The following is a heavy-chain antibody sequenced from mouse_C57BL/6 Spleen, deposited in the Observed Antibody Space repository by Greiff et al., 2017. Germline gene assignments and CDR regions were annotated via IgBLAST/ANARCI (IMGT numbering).Heavy chain of an antibody. Sequence: VQVVESGPGLVAPSQSLSITCTVSGFSLTSYAISWVRQPPGKGLEWLGGIWTGGGTNYNSALKSRLSISKDNSKSQVFLKMNSLQTDDTARYYCARGYDYDWFAYWGQGTLVTVSA. D-gene: IGHD2-4*01. CDR1: GFSLTSYA. CDR2: IWTGGGT. V-gene: IGHV2-9-1*01. J-gene: IGHJ3*01. CDR3: ARGYDYDWFAY.